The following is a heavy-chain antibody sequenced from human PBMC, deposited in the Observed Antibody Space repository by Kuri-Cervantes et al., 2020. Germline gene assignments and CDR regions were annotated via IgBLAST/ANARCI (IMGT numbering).Heavy chain of an antibody. CDR1: GFTFSSYG. D-gene: IGHD2-2*01. V-gene: IGHV3-30*18. J-gene: IGHJ6*02. CDR2: ISYDGSNK. Sequence: GESLKISCAASGFTFSSYGMHWVRQAPGKGLEWVAVISYDGSNKYYADSVKGRFTISRDNSKNTLYLQMNSLRAEDTAVYYCAKDSASCSSTSCYALDYYYGMDVWGQGTTVTVSS. CDR3: AKDSASCSSTSCYALDYYYGMDV.